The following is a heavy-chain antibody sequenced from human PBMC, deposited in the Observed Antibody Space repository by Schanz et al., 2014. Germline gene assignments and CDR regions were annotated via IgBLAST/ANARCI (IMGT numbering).Heavy chain of an antibody. CDR3: AKDHPSSGWPAFDV. CDR1: GFTVSSNY. V-gene: IGHV3-23*04. J-gene: IGHJ4*02. CDR2: ISGSGVST. D-gene: IGHD6-19*01. Sequence: VQLVESGGGVVQPGRSLRLSCAASGFTVSSNYMSWVRQAPGKGLEWISAISGSGVSTHYADFVKGRFSISRDLSSNTLYLQMNSLRADDSAIYYCAKDHPSSGWPAFDVWGQGTQVTVSS.